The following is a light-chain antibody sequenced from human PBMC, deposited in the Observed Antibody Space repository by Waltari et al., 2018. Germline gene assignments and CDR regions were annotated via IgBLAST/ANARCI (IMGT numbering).Light chain of an antibody. J-gene: IGKJ1*01. CDR1: QSVLYSPNSKNY. CDR2: WAS. Sequence: DFVMTQSPDSLAVSLGERATINCKSSQSVLYSPNSKNYLAWYQQKPGQPPNLLIYWASTRESGVPDRFSGSGSETDFTLTISSLQAEDVAVYYCQQYYTTPLTFGQGTKVEIK. V-gene: IGKV4-1*01. CDR3: QQYYTTPLT.